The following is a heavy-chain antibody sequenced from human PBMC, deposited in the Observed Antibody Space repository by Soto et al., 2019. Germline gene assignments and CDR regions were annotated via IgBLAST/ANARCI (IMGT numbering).Heavy chain of an antibody. D-gene: IGHD6-13*01. CDR2: INLSVVRT. CDR3: VGGVAAAGPGQPEEYYYYYMDV. Sequence: ASVKVSCKASCYTFTSYYMHWVQPAPGQGHERMGMINLSVVRTSYAQKFHGRVTMPRDTSTSTVYMELSSLRSEDTAVYYCVGGVAAAGPGQPEEYYYYYMDVSGKGTTVTVSS. CDR1: CYTFTSYY. J-gene: IGHJ6*03. V-gene: IGHV1-46*03.